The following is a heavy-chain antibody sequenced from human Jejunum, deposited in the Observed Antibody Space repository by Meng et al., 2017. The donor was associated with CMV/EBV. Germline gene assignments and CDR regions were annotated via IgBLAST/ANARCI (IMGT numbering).Heavy chain of an antibody. CDR3: ARQGDNNYYYTMDV. Sequence: ASVISVNYYWSWIRPTPGKGLEWIGFIFHTGSPNYTPSLESRVTISVDTSKNQFSLKLSSVTAADTAVYYCARQGDNNYYYTMDVWGQGTTVTVSS. CDR2: IFHTGSP. D-gene: IGHD2-15*01. J-gene: IGHJ6*02. V-gene: IGHV4-61*07. CDR1: ASVISVNYY.